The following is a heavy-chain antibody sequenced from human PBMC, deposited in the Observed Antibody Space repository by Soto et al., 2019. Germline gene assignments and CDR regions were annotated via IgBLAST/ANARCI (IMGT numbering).Heavy chain of an antibody. V-gene: IGHV4-59*01. D-gene: IGHD1-1*01. CDR1: GGSISSYY. CDR3: VRDRGYPDSFDV. Sequence: SETLSLTCTVSGGSISSYYWSWIRQPPGKGLEWIGYIYYTGTTNYNPSLRSRVTISVDTSKNQFSLKLSSVTTEDTALYFCVRDRGYPDSFDVWGRGTMVTVSS. CDR2: IYYTGTT. J-gene: IGHJ3*01.